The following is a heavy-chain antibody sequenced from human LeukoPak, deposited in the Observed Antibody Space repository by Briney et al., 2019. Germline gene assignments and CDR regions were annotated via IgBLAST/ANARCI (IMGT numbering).Heavy chain of an antibody. CDR1: GGSISSSSYY. CDR2: IYYSGST. D-gene: IGHD3-22*01. V-gene: IGHV4-39*02. J-gene: IGHJ4*02. CDR3: ARDVGRGYYDSSGYYS. Sequence: SETLSLTCTVSGGSISSSSYYWGWIRQPPGKGLEWIGSIYYSGSTYYNPSLKSRVTISVDTSKNQFSLKLSSVTAADTAVYYCARDVGRGYYDSSGYYSWGQGTLVTVSS.